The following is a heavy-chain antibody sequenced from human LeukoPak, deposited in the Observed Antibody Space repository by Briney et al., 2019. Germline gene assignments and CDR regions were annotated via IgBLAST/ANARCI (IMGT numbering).Heavy chain of an antibody. J-gene: IGHJ4*02. V-gene: IGHV3-7*01. CDR1: GFTFSSYW. CDR2: IKQDGSEK. CDR3: ARPDYDFWSGYLDY. Sequence: GGSLRLSCAASGFTFSSYWMSWVRQAPGKGLEWVANIKQDGSEKYYVDPVKGRFTISRDNAKNSLYLQMNSLRAEDTAVYYCARPDYDFWSGYLDYWGQGTLVTVSS. D-gene: IGHD3-3*01.